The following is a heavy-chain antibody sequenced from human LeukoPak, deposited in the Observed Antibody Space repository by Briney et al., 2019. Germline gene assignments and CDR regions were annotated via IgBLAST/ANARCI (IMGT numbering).Heavy chain of an antibody. CDR1: GYTFTVYY. Sequence: ASVTVSCKASGYTFTVYYMHWVRQAPGQGLEWMGWINPNSGGTNYAQKFQGRVTMTRDTSISTAYMELSRLRSDDTAVYYCARDLYSGYDPYDYWGQGTLVTVSS. V-gene: IGHV1-2*02. CDR3: ARDLYSGYDPYDY. CDR2: INPNSGGT. J-gene: IGHJ4*02. D-gene: IGHD5-12*01.